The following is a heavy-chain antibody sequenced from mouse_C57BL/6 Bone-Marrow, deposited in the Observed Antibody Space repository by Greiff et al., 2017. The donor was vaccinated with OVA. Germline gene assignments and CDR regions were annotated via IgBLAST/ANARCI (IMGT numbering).Heavy chain of an antibody. J-gene: IGHJ3*01. D-gene: IGHD2-5*01. V-gene: IGHV5-12*01. CDR3: ARAAYYSNPWFAY. Sequence: EVKVEESGGGLVQPGGSLKLSCAASGFTFSDYYMYWVRQTPEKRLEWVAYISNGGGSTYYPDTVKGRFTISRDNAKNTLYLQMSRLKSEDTAMYYCARAAYYSNPWFAYWGQGTLVTVSA. CDR1: GFTFSDYY. CDR2: ISNGGGST.